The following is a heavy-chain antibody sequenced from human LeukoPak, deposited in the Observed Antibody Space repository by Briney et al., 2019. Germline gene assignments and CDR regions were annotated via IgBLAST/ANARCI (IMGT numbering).Heavy chain of an antibody. J-gene: IGHJ4*01. CDR1: GFTFSSCG. D-gene: IGHD4-17*01. CDR3: AKEPNPNYGDSVG. V-gene: IGHV3-23*01. Sequence: GGSLRLSCAASGFTFSSCGMSWVRQAPGKGLEWVSGITNSGGRTNYADSVKGRFTISRDNSKNTLYLQMNSLRAEDTAVYYCAKEPNPNYGDSVGWGHGTLVTVSS. CDR2: ITNSGGRT.